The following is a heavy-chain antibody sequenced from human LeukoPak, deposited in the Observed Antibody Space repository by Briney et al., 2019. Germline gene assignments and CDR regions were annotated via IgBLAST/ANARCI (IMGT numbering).Heavy chain of an antibody. D-gene: IGHD3-10*01. J-gene: IGHJ1*01. CDR1: GFNFSSNY. CDR3: ARGVGVWGVISQPLEY. V-gene: IGHV3-53*01. Sequence: GGSLRLSCAASGFNFSSNYITWVRQAPGKGLEWVAVIFAGGATYYADSVKGRFTISRDNSKNTLHVQMNSLRTEDTAVYYCARGVGVWGVISQPLEYWGQGTLVIVSS. CDR2: IFAGGAT.